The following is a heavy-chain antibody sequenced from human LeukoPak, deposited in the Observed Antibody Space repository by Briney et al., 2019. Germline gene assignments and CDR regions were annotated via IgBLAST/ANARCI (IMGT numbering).Heavy chain of an antibody. CDR3: ARALGRRIAAAQPQKRYYFDY. V-gene: IGHV4-59*01. CDR2: IYYSGST. Sequence: SETLSLTCTVSGGSISSYYWSWIRQPPGKGLEWIGYIYYSGSTNYNPSLKSRVTISVDTSKNQFSPKLSSVTAADTAVHYCARALGRRIAAAQPQKRYYFDYWGQGTLVTVSS. D-gene: IGHD6-13*01. J-gene: IGHJ4*02. CDR1: GGSISSYY.